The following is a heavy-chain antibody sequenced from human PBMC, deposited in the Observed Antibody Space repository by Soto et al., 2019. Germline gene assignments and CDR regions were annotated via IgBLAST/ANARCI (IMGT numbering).Heavy chain of an antibody. Sequence: PGESLKISCQGTGYRFSSSWIGWVRQKPGKGLEWMGRLSRDGSSTSYSPTFQGHVSIYADRTTNTAYLQWTNLRASDTAMYYCARLGPGDWGQGTLVTVSS. CDR3: ARLGPGD. CDR2: LSRDGSST. J-gene: IGHJ4*02. D-gene: IGHD7-27*01. CDR1: GYRFSSSW. V-gene: IGHV5-10-1*01.